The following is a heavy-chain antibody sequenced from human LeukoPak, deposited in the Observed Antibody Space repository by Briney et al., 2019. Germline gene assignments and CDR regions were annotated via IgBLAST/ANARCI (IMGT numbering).Heavy chain of an antibody. CDR3: ARASSGWNRFDY. CDR2: IYTSGST. D-gene: IGHD6-19*01. CDR1: GGSISSGSYY. Sequence: SQTLSLTCTVSGGSISSGSYYWNWIRQPAGKGLEWIGRIYTSGSTNYNPSLKSRVTISVDTSKNQFSLKLSSVTAADTAVYYCARASSGWNRFDYWGQGTLVTVSS. J-gene: IGHJ4*02. V-gene: IGHV4-61*02.